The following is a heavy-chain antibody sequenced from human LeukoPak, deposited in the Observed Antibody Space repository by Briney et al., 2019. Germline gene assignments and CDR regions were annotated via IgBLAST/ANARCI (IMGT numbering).Heavy chain of an antibody. CDR2: IYYSGST. CDR3: ARDRGVGGSAAIDAFDV. CDR1: GGSISSYY. Sequence: SETLSLTCTVSGGSISSYYWSWMRQPPGKGLEWSGYIYYSGSTNYNPSLKSRVTISVDTSKNQFSLKLSSVTAADTAVYYCARDRGVGGSAAIDAFDVWGQGTMATVSS. J-gene: IGHJ3*01. V-gene: IGHV4-59*01. D-gene: IGHD3-10*01.